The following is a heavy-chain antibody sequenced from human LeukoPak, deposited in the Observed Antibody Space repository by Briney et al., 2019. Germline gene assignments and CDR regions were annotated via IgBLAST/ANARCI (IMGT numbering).Heavy chain of an antibody. Sequence: PGGSLRLSCAASGFTFSSYSMNWVRQAPGKGLEWVSYISSSVSAIHYADSVKGRFTISRDNAKNSLYLQVNSLRDEDTAVYYCARGSSGYYFDYWGQGTLVTVSS. CDR3: ARGSSGYYFDY. CDR2: ISSSVSAI. D-gene: IGHD3-22*01. CDR1: GFTFSSYS. J-gene: IGHJ4*02. V-gene: IGHV3-48*02.